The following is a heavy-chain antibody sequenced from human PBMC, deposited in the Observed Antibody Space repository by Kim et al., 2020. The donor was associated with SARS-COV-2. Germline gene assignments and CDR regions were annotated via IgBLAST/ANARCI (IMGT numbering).Heavy chain of an antibody. V-gene: IGHV6-1*01. J-gene: IGHJ4*02. D-gene: IGHD4-4*01. Sequence: SVKSRITVSPDTSKNQFSLQLNSATPEDTAIYYCARGKIEMSTVYYFDNWGQGTLVTVSS. CDR3: ARGKIEMSTVYYFDN.